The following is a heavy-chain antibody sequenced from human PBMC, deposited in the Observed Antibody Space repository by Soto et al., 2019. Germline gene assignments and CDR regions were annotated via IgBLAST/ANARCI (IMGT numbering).Heavy chain of an antibody. CDR1: GYLFTAYS. D-gene: IGHD2-15*01. J-gene: IGHJ1*01. Sequence: ASVKVSCKASGYLFTAYSMHWVRLAPGQGLEWMGVVNPSGGSTKYAQNFQGRVTMTRDTSTTTIYMELSSLRSDDTAIYYCAREENCSGGTCYAEYFHRWGQGTLVTV. V-gene: IGHV1-46*01. CDR2: VNPSGGST. CDR3: AREENCSGGTCYAEYFHR.